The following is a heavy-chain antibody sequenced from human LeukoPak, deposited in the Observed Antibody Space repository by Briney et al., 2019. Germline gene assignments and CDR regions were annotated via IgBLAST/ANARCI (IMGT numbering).Heavy chain of an antibody. D-gene: IGHD6-19*01. Sequence: GGSLRLSCAISGFTVRNNSMSRVRQAPGRGLEWVSVIYRGGSTYYTDSVKGGVTISRDNSKNTVYLQMNSLRVEDTAVYYCATYSSGLFDYWGQGTLVTVSS. CDR3: ATYSSGLFDY. V-gene: IGHV3-66*01. CDR1: GFTVRNNS. CDR2: IYRGGST. J-gene: IGHJ4*02.